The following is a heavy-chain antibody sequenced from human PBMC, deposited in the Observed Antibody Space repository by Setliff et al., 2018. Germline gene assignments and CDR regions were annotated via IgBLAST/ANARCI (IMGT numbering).Heavy chain of an antibody. V-gene: IGHV4-39*02. CDR3: ARDPGFHSGTWSLDS. CDR2: VSFSGSA. Sequence: SETLSLTCTVSGVSIGDTYYYWAWIRQPPGKGLEWVGSVSFSGSAYFSPSLKSRVAISLDTSTNVFSLKLSSLIAADTAVYYCARDPGFHSGTWSLDSWGQRRLVTVSS. D-gene: IGHD2-21*01. CDR1: GVSIGDTYYY. J-gene: IGHJ4*02.